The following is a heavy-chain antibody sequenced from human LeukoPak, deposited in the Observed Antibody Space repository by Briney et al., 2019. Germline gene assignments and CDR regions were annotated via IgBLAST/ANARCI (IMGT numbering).Heavy chain of an antibody. CDR1: GGSLSSSNYY. V-gene: IGHV4-39*01. CDR2: IYYSGST. J-gene: IGHJ4*02. D-gene: IGHD3-10*01. CDR3: ARHWTGLLWFGY. Sequence: SETLSLTCTVSGGSLSSSNYYWGWIRQPPGKGLAWIGSIYYSGSTFYNPSLKSRVTISVDTSKNQFSLKMSSVTAADTAVYYCARHWTGLLWFGYWGQGTLVTVSS.